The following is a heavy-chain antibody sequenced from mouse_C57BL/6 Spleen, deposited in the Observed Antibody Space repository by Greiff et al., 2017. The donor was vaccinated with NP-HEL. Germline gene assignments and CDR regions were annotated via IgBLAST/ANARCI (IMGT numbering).Heavy chain of an antibody. D-gene: IGHD2-10*01. CDR2: ISDGGSYT. CDR3: AREGAYYGNIDY. V-gene: IGHV5-4*01. Sequence: EVMLVESGGGLVKPGGSLKLSCAASGFTFSSYAMSWVRQTPEKRLEWVATISDGGSYTYYPDNVKGRFTISRDNAKNNLYLQMSHLKSEDTAMYYCAREGAYYGNIDYWGQGTTLTVSS. J-gene: IGHJ2*01. CDR1: GFTFSSYA.